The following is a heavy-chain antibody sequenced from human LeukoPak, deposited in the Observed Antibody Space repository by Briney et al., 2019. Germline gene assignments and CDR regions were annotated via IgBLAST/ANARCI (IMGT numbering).Heavy chain of an antibody. D-gene: IGHD3-3*01. Sequence: ASVKISCKASGYTFTGYYMHWVRQAPGQGLEWMGWINPNSGGTNYAQKFQGRVTMTRDTSISTAYMELSRLRSDDTAVYYCAGDNYDFWSGGTPFDPWGQGTLVTVSS. CDR3: AGDNYDFWSGGTPFDP. J-gene: IGHJ5*02. CDR1: GYTFTGYY. V-gene: IGHV1-2*02. CDR2: INPNSGGT.